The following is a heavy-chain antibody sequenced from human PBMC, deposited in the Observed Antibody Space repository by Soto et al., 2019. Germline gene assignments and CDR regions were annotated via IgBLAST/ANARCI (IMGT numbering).Heavy chain of an antibody. J-gene: IGHJ4*01. D-gene: IGHD3-9*01. Sequence: PEGYLRLSCAASGFTFSDYYMSWIRQAPGKGLEWVSYISSSGSTIYYADSVTGRFTISRDNAKNSLYLQMNSLRAEDTAVYYCARAAGDDDCDSNQTDYWGHGTVGTVSA. CDR3: ARAAGDDDCDSNQTDY. V-gene: IGHV3-11*01. CDR1: GFTFSDYY. CDR2: ISSSGSTI.